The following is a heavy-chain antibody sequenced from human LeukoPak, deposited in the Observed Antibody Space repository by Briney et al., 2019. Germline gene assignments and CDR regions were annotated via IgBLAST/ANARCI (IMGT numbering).Heavy chain of an antibody. J-gene: IGHJ4*02. V-gene: IGHV3-48*03. CDR2: ISSSGSTI. CDR3: ARVNRWVCDY. CDR1: GFIFSSYE. Sequence: GGSLRLSCAASGFIFSSYEMNWVRQAPGKGLEWVSYISSSGSTIYYADSVKGRFTISRDNAKNSVYLQMNSLRAEDTAVYYCARVNRWVCDYGGQGTLVSVSS. D-gene: IGHD1-26*01.